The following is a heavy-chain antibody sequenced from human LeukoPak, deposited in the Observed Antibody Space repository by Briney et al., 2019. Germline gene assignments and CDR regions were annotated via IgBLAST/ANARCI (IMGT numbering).Heavy chain of an antibody. Sequence: PGGSLRLSCAASGFTSSNYAMSWVRQAPGKGLEWVSSISGSAISTYYADSVKGRFTISRDNSKNTLFLQMSSLRAEDTALYYCAKGDNDILTGYYNSFDYWGQGTLVTVSS. V-gene: IGHV3-23*01. J-gene: IGHJ4*02. CDR1: GFTSSNYA. CDR2: ISGSAIST. D-gene: IGHD3-9*01. CDR3: AKGDNDILTGYYNSFDY.